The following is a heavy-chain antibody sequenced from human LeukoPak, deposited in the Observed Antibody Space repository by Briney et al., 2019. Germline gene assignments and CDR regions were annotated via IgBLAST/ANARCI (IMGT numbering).Heavy chain of an antibody. J-gene: IGHJ5*02. CDR3: AKARGSSGFDP. Sequence: GGSLRLSCAASGFTFSSYGMHWVRQAPGKGLEWVAVISYDGSNKYYADSVKGRFTISRDNSKNTLYLQMNSLRAEDTAAYYCAKARGSSGFDPWGQGTLVTVSS. CDR1: GFTFSSYG. V-gene: IGHV3-30*18. CDR2: ISYDGSNK. D-gene: IGHD6-19*01.